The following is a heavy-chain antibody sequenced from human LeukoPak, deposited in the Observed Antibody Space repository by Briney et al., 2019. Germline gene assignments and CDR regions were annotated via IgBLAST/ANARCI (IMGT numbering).Heavy chain of an antibody. V-gene: IGHV3-23*01. Sequence: GGSLRLSCAASGFTFSSYAMSWVRQAPGKGLEWVSAISGGGFTTYYADSVKGRFSISRDNSKNTLYLLMSSLRAEDTAVYYCIKDRGGMIRDFDYWGQGTLVTVSS. D-gene: IGHD3-22*01. CDR1: GFTFSSYA. J-gene: IGHJ4*02. CDR2: ISGGGFTT. CDR3: IKDRGGMIRDFDY.